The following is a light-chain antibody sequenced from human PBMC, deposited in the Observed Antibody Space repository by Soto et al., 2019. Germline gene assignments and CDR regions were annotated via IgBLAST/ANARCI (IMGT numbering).Light chain of an antibody. Sequence: EIVLTQSPGTLSLSLGERATLSCRASQSVSSDYVAWYRQKPGQVPTVLIYRASTRATGIPDRFSGSGSGTDFTLTISSLQSEDFAVYYCQQYNNWPWTFGQGTKVDIK. CDR2: RAS. V-gene: IGKV3D-15*01. CDR3: QQYNNWPWT. J-gene: IGKJ1*01. CDR1: QSVSSD.